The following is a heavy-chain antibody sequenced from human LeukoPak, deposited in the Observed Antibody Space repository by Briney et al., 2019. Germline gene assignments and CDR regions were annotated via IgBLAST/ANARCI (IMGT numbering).Heavy chain of an antibody. CDR1: GSSVSSGSYY. CDR2: IYYSGST. CDR3: ARGIVVTPFDY. Sequence: PSETLSLTCTVSGSSVSSGSYYWSWIRQPPGKGLEWIGYIYYSGSTNYNPSLKSRVTISVDTSKNQFSLKLSSVTAADTAVYYCARGIVVTPFDYWGQGTLVTVSS. J-gene: IGHJ4*02. V-gene: IGHV4-61*01. D-gene: IGHD1-26*01.